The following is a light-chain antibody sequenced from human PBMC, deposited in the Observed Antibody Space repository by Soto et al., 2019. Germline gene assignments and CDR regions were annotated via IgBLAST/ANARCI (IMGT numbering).Light chain of an antibody. V-gene: IGLV1-40*01. Sequence: QSVLTQPPSVSGAPGQRVTISCTGSSSNIGADYDVHWYQQVPGTAPKVLIYGNSNRPSGVPDRFSVSKSGTSASLAITGRQAEDEADYYCQSYDSSLSGWVFGGGTKLTVL. CDR2: GNS. CDR3: QSYDSSLSGWV. J-gene: IGLJ3*02. CDR1: SSNIGADYD.